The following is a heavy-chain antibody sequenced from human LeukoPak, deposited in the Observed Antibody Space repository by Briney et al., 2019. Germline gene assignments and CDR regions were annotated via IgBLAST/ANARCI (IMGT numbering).Heavy chain of an antibody. Sequence: GGSLRLSCVASGFTFSNYAMMWVRQAPGKGLEWVSGISGSGDNTKYADSVKGRFTISRDNSKNMLYLQLSSLKAEDTAVYYCGGLRLLWGQGTLVTVSS. CDR2: ISGSGDNT. D-gene: IGHD3-16*01. CDR1: GFTFSNYA. J-gene: IGHJ4*02. V-gene: IGHV3-23*01. CDR3: GGLRLL.